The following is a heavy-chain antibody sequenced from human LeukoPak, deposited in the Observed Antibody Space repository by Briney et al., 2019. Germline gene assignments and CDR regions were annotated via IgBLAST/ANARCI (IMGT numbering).Heavy chain of an antibody. CDR3: ARRAGAYTHPYDY. Sequence: PGGSLRLSCAASGFTFSSYAIHWVRQAPGKGLEWVAVISYDGSNKYYADSVKGRFAISRDNSKNTLFLQMNSLRAEDTAVYYCARRAGAYTHPYDYWGQGTLVTVS. V-gene: IGHV3-30*09. CDR1: GFTFSSYA. D-gene: IGHD3-16*01. CDR2: ISYDGSNK. J-gene: IGHJ4*02.